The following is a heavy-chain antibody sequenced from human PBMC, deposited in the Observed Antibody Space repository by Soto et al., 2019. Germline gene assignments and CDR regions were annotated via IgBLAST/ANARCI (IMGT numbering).Heavy chain of an antibody. CDR2: ISYDGSKE. D-gene: IGHD2-15*01. CDR3: ARYCNGGACYSASLDY. V-gene: IGHV3-30*09. J-gene: IGHJ4*02. Sequence: GGALRLSCAASPFTSRSYSMHWVRQAPGNGLEWVTSISYDGSKESYADSVKGRFAVSRDNAKNTLYLQMNSLRPEDTAVYYCARYCNGGACYSASLDYWGQGTQVTVSS. CDR1: PFTSRSYS.